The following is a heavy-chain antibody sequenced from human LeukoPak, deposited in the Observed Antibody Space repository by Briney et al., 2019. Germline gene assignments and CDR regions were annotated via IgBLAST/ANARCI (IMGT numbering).Heavy chain of an antibody. CDR1: GYTFTSYY. Sequence: ASVKVSCKASGYTFTSYYMHWVRQAPGQGLEWMGISNPSGGSTSYAQKFQGRVTMTRDMSTSTVYMELSSLRSEDTAVYYCARDANWNYGRDYYYYMDVWGKGTTVTVSS. CDR3: ARDANWNYGRDYYYYMDV. D-gene: IGHD1-7*01. J-gene: IGHJ6*03. CDR2: SNPSGGST. V-gene: IGHV1-46*01.